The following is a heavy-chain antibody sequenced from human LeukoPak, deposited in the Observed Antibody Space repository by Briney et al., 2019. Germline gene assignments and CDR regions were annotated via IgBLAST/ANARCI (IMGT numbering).Heavy chain of an antibody. CDR3: ASAGGWDYYYYGMDV. Sequence: SETLSLTCAVYGGSFSGYYWSWIRQPPGKGLEWIGEINHSGSTNYNPSLKSRVTISVDTSKNQFSLKLSSVTAADTAVYYCASAGGWDYYYYGMDVWGQGTTVTVSS. D-gene: IGHD1-26*01. CDR1: GGSFSGYY. V-gene: IGHV4-34*01. CDR2: INHSGST. J-gene: IGHJ6*02.